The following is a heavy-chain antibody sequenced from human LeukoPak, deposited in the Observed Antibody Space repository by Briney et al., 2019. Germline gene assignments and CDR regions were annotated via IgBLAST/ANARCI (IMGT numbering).Heavy chain of an antibody. D-gene: IGHD1-14*01. CDR3: ARGSDRNSLTGSGFDY. CDR1: GYSFSSYV. Sequence: ASVRLSCKASGYSFSSYVMSWVRQAPGQGLEWMGWISAYNGNTNYAQKLQGRVTMTTDTSTSTAYMELRSLRSDDTAVYYCARGSDRNSLTGSGFDYWGQGTLVTVSS. J-gene: IGHJ4*02. CDR2: ISAYNGNT. V-gene: IGHV1-18*01.